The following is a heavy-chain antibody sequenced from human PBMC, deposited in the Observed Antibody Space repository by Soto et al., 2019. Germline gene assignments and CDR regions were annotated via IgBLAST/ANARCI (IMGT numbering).Heavy chain of an antibody. CDR2: IYYSGST. D-gene: IGHD5-18*01. J-gene: IGHJ6*03. CDR1: GGSISSSSYY. V-gene: IGHV4-39*01. CDR3: ARLYTAMGYYYYYMDV. Sequence: TSETLSLTCTVSGGSISSSSYYWGWIRQPPGKGLEWIGSIYYSGSTYYNPSLKSRVTISVDTSKNQFSLKLSSVTAADTAVYYCARLYTAMGYYYYYMDVWGKGTTVTVSS.